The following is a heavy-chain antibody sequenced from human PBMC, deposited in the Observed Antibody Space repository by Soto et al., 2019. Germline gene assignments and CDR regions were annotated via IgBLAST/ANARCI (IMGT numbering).Heavy chain of an antibody. J-gene: IGHJ4*02. D-gene: IGHD5-12*01. Sequence: DVQLVESGGGLIQPGGSLRLSCVVSGFTVSSTNYMSWVRQAPGKGLEWDSVIYPGETTFYADSVKGRFTISRDNSKNTLYLQMKSLSAEDTAVYYCHGYGYWGQGTLVTVSS. V-gene: IGHV3-53*01. CDR1: GFTVSSTNY. CDR3: HGYGY. CDR2: IYPGETT.